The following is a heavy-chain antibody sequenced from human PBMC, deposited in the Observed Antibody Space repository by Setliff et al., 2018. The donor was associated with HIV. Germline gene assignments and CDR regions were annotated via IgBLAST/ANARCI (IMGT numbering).Heavy chain of an antibody. V-gene: IGHV3-7*05. CDR3: AKESGSGWVIFDY. CDR2: IKQDGSQK. CDR1: GFTFSSYW. Sequence: PGGSLRLSCAASGFTFSSYWMSWVRQAPGRGLEWVANIKQDGSQKYYGDSVKGRFTISSDNAKNSLYLQMNSLRAEDTAVYYCAKESGSGWVIFDYWGLGTLVTVSS. J-gene: IGHJ4*02. D-gene: IGHD6-19*01.